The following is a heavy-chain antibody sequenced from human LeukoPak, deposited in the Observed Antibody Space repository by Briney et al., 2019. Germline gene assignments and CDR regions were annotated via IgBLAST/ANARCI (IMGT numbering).Heavy chain of an antibody. V-gene: IGHV3-30*18. CDR3: AKDRGWELLQGVLDY. J-gene: IGHJ4*02. D-gene: IGHD1-26*01. CDR2: ISYDGSNK. CDR1: GFTFSSYD. Sequence: GGSLRLSYAASGFTFSSYDMHWVRQAPGKGLEWVAVISYDGSNKYYADSVKGRFTISRDNSENTLYLQMNSLRAEDTAVYYCAKDRGWELLQGVLDYWGQGTLVTVSS.